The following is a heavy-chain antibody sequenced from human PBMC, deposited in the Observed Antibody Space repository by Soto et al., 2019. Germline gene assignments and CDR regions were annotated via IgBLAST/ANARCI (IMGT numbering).Heavy chain of an antibody. CDR3: ARHQSHSSSYVDP. D-gene: IGHD6-13*01. Sequence: QLQLQESGPGLVKPSETLSLTCTVSGGSISSSSYYWGWIRQPPGKGLEWIGSIYYSGSTYYNPSLKSRVIISVDTSKNQFALKLSSVTAADTAVYYCARHQSHSSSYVDPWGQGTLVTVSS. CDR1: GGSISSSSYY. CDR2: IYYSGST. J-gene: IGHJ5*02. V-gene: IGHV4-39*01.